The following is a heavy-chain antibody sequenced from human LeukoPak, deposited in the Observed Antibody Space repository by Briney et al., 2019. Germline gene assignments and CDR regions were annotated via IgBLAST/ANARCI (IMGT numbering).Heavy chain of an antibody. V-gene: IGHV3-21*04. CDR1: GFTFSSYS. CDR2: ISSSSSYI. Sequence: PGGSLRLSCAASGFTFSSYSMNWVRQAPGKGLEWVSCISSSSSYIYYADSVKGRFTISRDNSKNTLHLQMNSLRAEDTAVYYCAKDPHPYYDIMTGYYFDNWGQGTLVTVSS. J-gene: IGHJ4*02. D-gene: IGHD3-9*01. CDR3: AKDPHPYYDIMTGYYFDN.